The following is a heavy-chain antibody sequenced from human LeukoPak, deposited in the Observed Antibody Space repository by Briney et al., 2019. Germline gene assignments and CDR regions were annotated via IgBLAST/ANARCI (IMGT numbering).Heavy chain of an antibody. V-gene: IGHV3-33*03. CDR1: GLTFSNHG. Sequence: PGRSLRLSCAVSGLTFSNHGFHWVRQPPGEGLEWVAVIWYDGSEKYYADSVKGRFTISRDNAKKSLYLQMNSLRAEDTAVYFCARSDEITVADSYYYYAMDVWGKGTTVTVSS. D-gene: IGHD6-19*01. CDR2: IWYDGSEK. CDR3: ARSDEITVADSYYYYAMDV. J-gene: IGHJ6*04.